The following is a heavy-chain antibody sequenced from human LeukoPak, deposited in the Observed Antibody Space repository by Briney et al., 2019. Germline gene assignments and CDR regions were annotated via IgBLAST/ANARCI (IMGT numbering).Heavy chain of an antibody. V-gene: IGHV4-39*01. CDR2: IYYSGST. D-gene: IGHD3-10*01. J-gene: IGHJ5*02. Sequence: SETLSLTCTVSGGSISSSSYYWGWIRQPPGKGLEWIGSIYYSGSTYYNPSLKSRVTISVDTSKNQFSLKLSSVTAADTAVYYCARRPYYYGSGAFGFDPWGQGTLVTVSS. CDR3: ARRPYYYGSGAFGFDP. CDR1: GGSISSSSYY.